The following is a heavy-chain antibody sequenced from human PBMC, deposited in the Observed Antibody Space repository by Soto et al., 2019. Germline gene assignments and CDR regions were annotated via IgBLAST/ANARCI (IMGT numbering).Heavy chain of an antibody. CDR2: ISSSGSTI. CDR1: GFTFSSYE. J-gene: IGHJ6*02. CDR3: ARENGDHLPFYYSYGMDV. V-gene: IGHV3-48*03. Sequence: EVQLVDSGGGLVQPGGSLRVSCAASGFTFSSYEMNWVRQAPGKGLECVSYISSSGSTIYYADSVKGRFTISRHNAKNSLYLQMNSLRAEDTAVYYCARENGDHLPFYYSYGMDVWGQGTTVTVS. D-gene: IGHD4-17*01.